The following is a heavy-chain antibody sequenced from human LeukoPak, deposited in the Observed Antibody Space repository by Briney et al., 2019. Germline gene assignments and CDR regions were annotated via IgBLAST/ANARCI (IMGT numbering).Heavy chain of an antibody. CDR2: IIPIFGTA. V-gene: IGHV1-69*13. D-gene: IGHD2-21*01. CDR3: AREGAHIQAIDY. CDR1: GGTFSSYA. J-gene: IGHJ4*02. Sequence: ASVKVSCKASGGTFSSYAISWVRQAPGQGLEWMGGIIPIFGTANYAQKFQGRVTITADESTSTVYMELSSLRSEDTAVYYCAREGAHIQAIDYWGQGTLVTVSS.